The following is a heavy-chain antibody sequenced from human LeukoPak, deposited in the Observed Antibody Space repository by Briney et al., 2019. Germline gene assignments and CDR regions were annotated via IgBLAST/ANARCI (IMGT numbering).Heavy chain of an antibody. D-gene: IGHD5-18*01. Sequence: GGSLRLSCAAAGFTFSSYAMSWVRQAPGKGLEWVSAISGSGGSTYYADSVKGRFTISRDNSKNTLYLQMNSLRAEDTAVYYCAKVLGYSYGFGYWGQGTLVTVSS. CDR3: AKVLGYSYGFGY. V-gene: IGHV3-23*01. CDR2: ISGSGGST. J-gene: IGHJ4*02. CDR1: GFTFSSYA.